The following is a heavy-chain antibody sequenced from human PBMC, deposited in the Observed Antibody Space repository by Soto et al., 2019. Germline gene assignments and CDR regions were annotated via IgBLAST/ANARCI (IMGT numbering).Heavy chain of an antibody. J-gene: IGHJ4*02. CDR1: GFTFSSYA. D-gene: IGHD6-13*01. Sequence: EVQLLESGGCLVQPGGSLRLSCAASGFTFSSYAMSWVRQAPGKGLEWVSAISGSGGSTYYADSVKGRFTISRDNSKNTLYLQMNSLRAEDTAVYYCAKDHRYSSSPTHWGQGTLVTVSS. V-gene: IGHV3-23*01. CDR3: AKDHRYSSSPTH. CDR2: ISGSGGST.